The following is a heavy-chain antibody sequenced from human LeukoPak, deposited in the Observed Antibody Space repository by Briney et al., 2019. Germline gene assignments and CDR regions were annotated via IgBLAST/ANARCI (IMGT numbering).Heavy chain of an antibody. J-gene: IGHJ5*02. Sequence: GGSLRLSCAASGFTFSSYSMNWVRQAPGKGLEWVSYISSRSATIYYADSVKGRFTISRDNAKNSLYLQMNSLRAEDTAVYYCARGGVLNWFDPWGQGTLVTVSS. D-gene: IGHD3-10*01. V-gene: IGHV3-48*01. CDR1: GFTFSSYS. CDR2: ISSRSATI. CDR3: ARGGVLNWFDP.